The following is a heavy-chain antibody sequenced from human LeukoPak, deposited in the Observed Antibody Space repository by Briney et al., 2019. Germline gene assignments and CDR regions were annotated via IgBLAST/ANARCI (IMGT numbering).Heavy chain of an antibody. CDR1: GGSISSGGYY. CDR3: ARVGSVRGVIITYWFDP. Sequence: TLSLTCTVSGGSISSGGYYWSWIRQHPGKGLEWIGYIYYSGSTYYNPSLKSRVTISVDTSKNQFSLKLSSVTAAATAVYYCARVGSVRGVIITYWFDPWGQGTLVTVSS. V-gene: IGHV4-31*03. CDR2: IYYSGST. D-gene: IGHD3-10*02. J-gene: IGHJ5*02.